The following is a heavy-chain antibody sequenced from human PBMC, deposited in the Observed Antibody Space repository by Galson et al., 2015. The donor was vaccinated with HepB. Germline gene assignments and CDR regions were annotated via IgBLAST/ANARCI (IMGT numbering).Heavy chain of an antibody. Sequence: SVKVSCKASGYTFTGYYIHWVRQAPGQGLEWMGWINPNSGGTNYAPKFQGRVTMTRATSIRTAYMELSRLRSDDTAVYYCARASIVGHCSSTTCHDGFDIWGQGTMVTVSS. J-gene: IGHJ3*02. D-gene: IGHD2-2*01. V-gene: IGHV1-2*02. CDR1: GYTFTGYY. CDR2: INPNSGGT. CDR3: ARASIVGHCSSTTCHDGFDI.